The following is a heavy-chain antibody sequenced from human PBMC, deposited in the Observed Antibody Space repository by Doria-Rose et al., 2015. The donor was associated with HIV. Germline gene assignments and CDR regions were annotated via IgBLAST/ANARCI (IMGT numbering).Heavy chain of an antibody. D-gene: IGHD1-26*01. J-gene: IGHJ4*02. CDR3: ARVLSGTYDY. CDR1: GGSISHYY. V-gene: IGHV4-59*01. CDR2: IFYTGST. Sequence: QVQLQESGPGLVKPSETLSLTCSASGGSISHYYWSWIRQPPGKGLEYIGDIFYTGSTNYSPSLKSRVSISIDTSKNKFSLRLSSVTAADTAVYYCARVLSGTYDYWGQGTLVTVPS.